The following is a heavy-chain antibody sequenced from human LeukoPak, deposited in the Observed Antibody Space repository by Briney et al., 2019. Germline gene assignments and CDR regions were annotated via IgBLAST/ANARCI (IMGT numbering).Heavy chain of an antibody. CDR3: ARAPSGGNDLDY. CDR1: GFTFSSYG. CDR2: IWYDGSNK. V-gene: IGHV3-33*01. J-gene: IGHJ4*02. D-gene: IGHD3-16*01. Sequence: PGGSLRLSCAASGFTFSSYGMHWVRQAPGKGLEWVAVIWYDGSNKYYADSVKGRFTISRDNSKNTLYLQMNSLRAEDTAVYYCARAPSGGNDLDYWGQGTLVTVSS.